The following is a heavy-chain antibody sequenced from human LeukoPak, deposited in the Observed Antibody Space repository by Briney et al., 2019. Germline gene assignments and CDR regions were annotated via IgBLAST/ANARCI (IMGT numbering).Heavy chain of an antibody. V-gene: IGHV3-21*01. J-gene: IGHJ4*02. CDR3: ATETIGRHYDY. Sequence: GGSLRLSCAASGFTFSSCGFNWVRQAPGKGLEWVSYIGPTGTDRYYADSVRGRFTISRDNAQNSMYLQMDSLRDEDTAVYYCATETIGRHYDYWGQGTLLTVSS. CDR2: IGPTGTDR. D-gene: IGHD1-14*01. CDR1: GFTFSSCG.